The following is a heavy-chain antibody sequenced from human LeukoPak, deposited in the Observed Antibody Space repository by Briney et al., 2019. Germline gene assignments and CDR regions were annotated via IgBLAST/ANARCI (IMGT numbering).Heavy chain of an antibody. Sequence: PGGSLTLSCAASGFTFSSYSMNWVGQAPGKGLEWVSSISSSSSYIYYADSVKGRFTISRDNAKNSLYLQMNSLRAEDTAVYYCARGGVRGTRNWFDPWGQGTLVTVSS. V-gene: IGHV3-21*01. CDR2: ISSSSSYI. CDR1: GFTFSSYS. D-gene: IGHD2-2*01. J-gene: IGHJ5*02. CDR3: ARGGVRGTRNWFDP.